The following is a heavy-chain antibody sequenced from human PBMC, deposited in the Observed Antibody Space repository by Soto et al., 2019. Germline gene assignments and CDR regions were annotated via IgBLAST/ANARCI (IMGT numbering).Heavy chain of an antibody. D-gene: IGHD6-19*01. CDR1: GFTFKSYA. Sequence: GGSLRLSCAASGFTFKSYAMNWVRQAPGKGLEWVASTPGSGGSSYYADSVKGRFTISRDNSKNTLYLDLNSLKAEDTAMYYCARGGSTGWFYFDFWGQGTQVTVSS. CDR3: ARGGSTGWFYFDF. V-gene: IGHV3-23*01. J-gene: IGHJ4*02. CDR2: TPGSGGSS.